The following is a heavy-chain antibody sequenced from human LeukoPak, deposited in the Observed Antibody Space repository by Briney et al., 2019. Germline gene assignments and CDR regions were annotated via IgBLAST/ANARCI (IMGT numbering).Heavy chain of an antibody. CDR1: GFTFSSYA. Sequence: GGSLRLSCAGSGFTFSSYAMSWVRQAPGKGLEWVSTISGSGGAGTYYADSVKGRFTVSRDNSRNTLYLPMNSLRAEDTAVYYCVKDRGGSPFYGMDVWGQGTTVTVPS. V-gene: IGHV3-23*01. J-gene: IGHJ6*02. D-gene: IGHD1-26*01. CDR2: ISGSGGAGT. CDR3: VKDRGGSPFYGMDV.